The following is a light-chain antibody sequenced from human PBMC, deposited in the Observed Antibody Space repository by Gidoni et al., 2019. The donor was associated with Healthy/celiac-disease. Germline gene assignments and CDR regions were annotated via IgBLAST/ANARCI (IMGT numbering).Light chain of an antibody. CDR1: QSVSSY. V-gene: IGKV3-11*01. CDR3: QQRSNWPLT. CDR2: DAS. J-gene: IGKJ4*01. Sequence: DIVFTQSPATLSLSPGERATLSCRASQSVSSYLAWYQQKPGQAPRLLIYDASNRATGIPARCSGSGSGTDFTLTISSLEPEDFAVYYCQQRSNWPLTFGGGTKVEIK.